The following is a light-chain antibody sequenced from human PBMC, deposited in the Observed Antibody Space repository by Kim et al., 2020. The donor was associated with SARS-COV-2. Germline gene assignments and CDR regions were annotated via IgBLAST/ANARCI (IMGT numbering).Light chain of an antibody. CDR2: GAS. CDR1: QSVSSNY. V-gene: IGKV3-20*01. CDR3: QQYSSSPAT. J-gene: IGKJ1*01. Sequence: EIVLTQSPGTLSLSPGERATLSCRASQSVSSNYLAWYQQKPGQAPSLLIYGASSRATGIPDRFSGSGSGTDFTLTITRLESEDFAVYYCQQYSSSPATFGQGTKVEVK.